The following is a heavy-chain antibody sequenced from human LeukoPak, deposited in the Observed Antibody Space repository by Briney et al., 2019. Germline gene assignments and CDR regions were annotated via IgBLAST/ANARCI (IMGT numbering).Heavy chain of an antibody. CDR1: GGSISSTNW. CDR2: VHLSGRT. Sequence: SGTLSPTCGVSGGSISSTNWWTWVRQPPGEGLEWIGEVHLSGRTNYNPSLESRVTMSVDMSENHISLKLTSVTAADTAVYYCAREGGPYRPLDYSGQGTLVTVSS. V-gene: IGHV4-4*02. CDR3: AREGGPYRPLDY. J-gene: IGHJ4*02.